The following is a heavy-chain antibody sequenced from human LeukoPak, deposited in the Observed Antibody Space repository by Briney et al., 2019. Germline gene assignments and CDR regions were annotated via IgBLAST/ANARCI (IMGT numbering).Heavy chain of an antibody. J-gene: IGHJ5*02. V-gene: IGHV1-69*13. D-gene: IGHD3-3*01. CDR1: GGTFSSYA. Sequence: SVKVSCKASGGTFSSYAISWVRQAPGQGLEWMGGIIPIFGTANYAQKFQGRVTITADESTSTAYMELSSLRSEDTAVYYCARDLDDFWTHDPWGQGTLVTVFS. CDR3: ARDLDDFWTHDP. CDR2: IIPIFGTA.